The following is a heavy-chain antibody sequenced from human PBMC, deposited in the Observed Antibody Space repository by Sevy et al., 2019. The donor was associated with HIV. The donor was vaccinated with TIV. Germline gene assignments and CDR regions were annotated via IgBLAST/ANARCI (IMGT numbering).Heavy chain of an antibody. V-gene: IGHV3-30*04. CDR3: ARGRVTSHYFDY. CDR1: GFTFIDYA. D-gene: IGHD2-21*02. Sequence: GGSLRLSCADSGFTFIDYAMHWVRQAPGKGLEGVAVISDDGSKTYYADSLNGRFTISRDNSKNTLYLQMNSLRADDTAVYYCARGRVTSHYFDYWGQGTLVTVSS. J-gene: IGHJ4*02. CDR2: ISDDGSKT.